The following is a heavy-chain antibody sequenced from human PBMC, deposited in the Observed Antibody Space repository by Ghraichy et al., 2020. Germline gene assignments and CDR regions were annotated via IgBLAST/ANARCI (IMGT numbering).Heavy chain of an antibody. D-gene: IGHD6-19*01. CDR3: ARAHSSGWYGGEFDY. CDR1: GHAISTDY. V-gene: IGHV4-4*07. CDR2: IYTSGST. J-gene: IGHJ4*02. Sequence: GSLRLSCTGSGHAISTDYLSWIRQRAGKGLEWIGRIYTSGSTNYNPSLKSRVTMSVDTSKNQFSLKLSSVTAADTAVYYCARAHSSGWYGGEFDYWGQGTLVTVSS.